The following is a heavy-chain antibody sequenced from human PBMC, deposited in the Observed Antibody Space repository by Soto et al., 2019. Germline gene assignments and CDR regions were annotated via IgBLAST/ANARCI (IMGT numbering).Heavy chain of an antibody. CDR1: GGSISSYY. J-gene: IGHJ4*02. Sequence: LSETLSLTCTVSGGSISSYYWSWIRQPPGKGLEWIGYIYYSGSTNYNPSLKSRVTISVDTSKNQFSLKLSSVTAAETAVYYCAREGNNPSGYYDYWGQGNLVTVSS. CDR3: AREGNNPSGYYDY. V-gene: IGHV4-59*01. D-gene: IGHD3-22*01. CDR2: IYYSGST.